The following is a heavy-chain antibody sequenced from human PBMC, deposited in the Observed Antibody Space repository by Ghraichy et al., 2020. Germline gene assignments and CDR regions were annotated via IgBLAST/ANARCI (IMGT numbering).Heavy chain of an antibody. J-gene: IGHJ4*02. Sequence: GGSLRLSCAAFGFTFSSYAMSWVRQAPGKGLEWVSAISGSGGSTYYADSVKGRFTISRDNSKNTLYLQMNSLRAEDTAVYYCAKDLTGESQYFDYWGQGTLVTVSS. CDR2: ISGSGGST. CDR3: AKDLTGESQYFDY. CDR1: GFTFSSYA. D-gene: IGHD7-27*01. V-gene: IGHV3-23*01.